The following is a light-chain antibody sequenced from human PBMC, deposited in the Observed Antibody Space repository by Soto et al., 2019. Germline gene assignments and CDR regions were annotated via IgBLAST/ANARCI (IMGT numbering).Light chain of an antibody. V-gene: IGKV3-11*01. CDR2: DAS. CDR3: QQRGNWPRTWA. Sequence: EIVLTQSPVTLSLSPGEGATLSCKASQSISIDLAWYQQKPRQVPRLLIYDASSRATGLPGRFTGSGSGTDFTLTSSSLEPADFAVYYCQQRGNWPRTWAFGQGTKVEV. CDR1: QSISID. J-gene: IGKJ1*01.